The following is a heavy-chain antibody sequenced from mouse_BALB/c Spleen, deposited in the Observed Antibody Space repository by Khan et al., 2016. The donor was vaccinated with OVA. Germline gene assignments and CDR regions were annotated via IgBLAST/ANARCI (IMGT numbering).Heavy chain of an antibody. Sequence: VQLQESGPGLVAPSQSLSITCTVSGFSLTDYGVGWIRQPPGQGLEWLGVIWRGGTTYYNSALKYRLSISKDNSKCQVFFKMNSLQTDDTAMYYCAKLLWSHYYAMDYWGQGTSVTVSA. D-gene: IGHD1-1*02. CDR2: IWRGGTT. CDR1: GFSLTDYG. V-gene: IGHV2-6-5*01. J-gene: IGHJ4*01. CDR3: AKLLWSHYYAMDY.